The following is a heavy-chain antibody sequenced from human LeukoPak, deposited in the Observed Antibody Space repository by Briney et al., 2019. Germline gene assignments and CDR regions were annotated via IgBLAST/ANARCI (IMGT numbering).Heavy chain of an antibody. CDR2: ISGSGGST. Sequence: QTGGSLRLSCEASGFIFSSYWMSWVRQAPGKGLEWVSAISGSGGSTYYADSVKGRFTISRDNSKNTLYLQMNSLRAEDTAVYYCAKVGLWFEGDPNDYWGQGTLVTVSS. CDR1: GFIFSSYW. CDR3: AKVGLWFEGDPNDY. J-gene: IGHJ4*02. D-gene: IGHD5-18*01. V-gene: IGHV3-23*01.